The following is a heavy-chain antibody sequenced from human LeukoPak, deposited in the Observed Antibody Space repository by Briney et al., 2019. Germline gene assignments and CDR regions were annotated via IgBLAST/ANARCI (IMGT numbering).Heavy chain of an antibody. CDR2: IYYSGST. CDR1: GASISSYY. CDR3: ASSLDSSGWYFGVY. V-gene: IGHV4-59*01. Sequence: SETLSLTCTVSGASISSYYWSWIRQPPGKGLEWIGDIYYSGSTNYNPSLKSRVTISVDTTKNHFSLKLSSVTAADTALYYCASSLDSSGWYFGVYWGQGTLVTVSS. J-gene: IGHJ4*02. D-gene: IGHD6-19*01.